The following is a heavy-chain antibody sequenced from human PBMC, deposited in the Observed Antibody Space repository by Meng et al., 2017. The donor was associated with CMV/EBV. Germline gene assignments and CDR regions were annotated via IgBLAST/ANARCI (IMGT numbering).Heavy chain of an antibody. CDR2: IIPIFGTA. CDR1: GGTFSSYA. J-gene: IGHJ5*02. D-gene: IGHD2-2*01. CDR3: ARERGCSSTSCYPNWSDP. Sequence: SVKVSCKASGGTFSSYAISWVRQAPGQGLEWMGGIIPIFGTANYAQKFQGRVTITTDESTSTAYMELSSLRSEDTAVYYCARERGCSSTSCYPNWSDPGGQGTLVTVSS. V-gene: IGHV1-69*05.